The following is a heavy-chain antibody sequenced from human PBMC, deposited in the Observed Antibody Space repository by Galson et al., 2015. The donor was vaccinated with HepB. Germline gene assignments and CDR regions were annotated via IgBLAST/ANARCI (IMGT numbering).Heavy chain of an antibody. CDR2: IWYDGSNK. CDR3: ARGIAYCGGDCYYGVFDY. V-gene: IGHV3-33*01. Sequence: SLRLSCAASGFTFSSYGMHWVRQAPGKGLEWVAVIWYDGSNKYYADSLKGRFTISRDNSKNTLYLQMNSLRAEDTAVYYCARGIAYCGGDCYYGVFDYWGQGTLVTVSS. CDR1: GFTFSSYG. J-gene: IGHJ4*02. D-gene: IGHD2-21*01.